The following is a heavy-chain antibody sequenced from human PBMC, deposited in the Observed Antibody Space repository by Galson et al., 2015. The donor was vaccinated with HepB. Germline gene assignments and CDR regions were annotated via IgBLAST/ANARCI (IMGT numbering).Heavy chain of an antibody. CDR2: IISILGIA. J-gene: IGHJ4*02. D-gene: IGHD6-13*01. Sequence: SVKVSCKASGGTFSSYAISWVRQAPGQGLEWMGRIISILGIANYAQKFQGRVTITADKSTSTAYMELSSLRSEDTAVYYCARDIPLAAASYYFDYWGQGTLVTVSS. CDR3: ARDIPLAAASYYFDY. CDR1: GGTFSSYA. V-gene: IGHV1-69*04.